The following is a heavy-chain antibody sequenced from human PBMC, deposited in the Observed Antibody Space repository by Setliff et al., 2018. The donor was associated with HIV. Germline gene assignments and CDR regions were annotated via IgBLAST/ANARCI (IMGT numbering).Heavy chain of an antibody. V-gene: IGHV4-39*07. CDR3: VRNGYYSLDY. CDR2: IYHDGNT. CDR1: GGSYSSTFHY. D-gene: IGHD3-22*01. Sequence: SETLSLTCTASGGSYSSTFHYWVWIRQPPGKGLEWVGSIYHDGNTYYNPSLESRVTISIDKSKNQFSLKMTSVTAADTAVYNCVRNGYYSLDYWGQGTLVTVSS. J-gene: IGHJ4*02.